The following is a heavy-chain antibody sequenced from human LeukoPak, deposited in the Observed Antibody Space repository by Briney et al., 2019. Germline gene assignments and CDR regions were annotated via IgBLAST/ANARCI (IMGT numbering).Heavy chain of an antibody. CDR1: GFTFSSYT. V-gene: IGHV3-23*01. CDR3: ARMPSTEIYYFYYMDV. J-gene: IGHJ6*03. D-gene: IGHD2-2*01. Sequence: GGSLRLSCADSGFTFSSYTMNWVRQAPGKRLEWVSGISSMGVSTYYADSVKGRFTISRDNSKNTLYLQMDSLGTEDTAVYYCARMPSTEIYYFYYMDVWGKGTTVTVSS. CDR2: ISSMGVST.